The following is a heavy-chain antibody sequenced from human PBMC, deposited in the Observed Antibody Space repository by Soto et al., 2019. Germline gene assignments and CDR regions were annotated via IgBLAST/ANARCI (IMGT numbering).Heavy chain of an antibody. V-gene: IGHV4-39*01. CDR3: ASQASPYYYYGMDV. J-gene: IGHJ6*02. CDR1: GGSISSSSYY. CDR2: IYYSGST. Sequence: SETLSLTCTVSGGSISSSSYYWGWIRQPPGKGLEWIGSIYYSGSTYYNPSLKSRVTISVDTSKNQFSLKLSSVTAADTAVYYCASQASPYYYYGMDVWGQGITVTVSS.